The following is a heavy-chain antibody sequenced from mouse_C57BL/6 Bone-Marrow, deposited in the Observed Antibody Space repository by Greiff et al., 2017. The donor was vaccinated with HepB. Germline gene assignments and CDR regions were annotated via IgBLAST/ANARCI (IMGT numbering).Heavy chain of an antibody. CDR1: GYTFTDYY. Sequence: VQLQQSGPELVKPGASVKISCKASGYTFTDYYMNWVKQSHGKSLEWIGDINPNNGGTSYNQKFKGKATLTVDKSSSTAYMELRSLTSEDSAVYYCARQHGDYAMDYWGQGTSVTVSS. CDR3: ARQHGDYAMDY. CDR2: INPNNGGT. J-gene: IGHJ4*01. V-gene: IGHV1-26*01.